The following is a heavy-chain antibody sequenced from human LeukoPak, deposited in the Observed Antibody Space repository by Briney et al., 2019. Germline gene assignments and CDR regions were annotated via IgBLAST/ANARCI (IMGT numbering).Heavy chain of an antibody. CDR2: INHSRST. J-gene: IGHJ4*02. CDR1: GGSFSGYY. V-gene: IGHV4-34*01. Sequence: SETLSLTCAVYGGSFSGYYWSWIRQPPGKGLERIGEINHSRSTNYNPSLKSRVTISVDTSKNQFSLKLSSVTAADTAVYYCARAIDPPYYFDYWGQGTLVTVSS. CDR3: ARAIDPPYYFDY.